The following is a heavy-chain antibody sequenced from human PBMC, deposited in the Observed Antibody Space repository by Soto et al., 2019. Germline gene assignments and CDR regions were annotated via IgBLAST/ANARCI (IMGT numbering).Heavy chain of an antibody. V-gene: IGHV4-38-2*01. CDR2: IKHGGKT. CDR1: GYSISTGHY. D-gene: IGHD4-17*01. CDR3: LGSGEDYGSYIDY. Sequence: PXETLSLTCCVAGYSISTGHYWGWIRQPPGKSLEWMGTIKHGGKTFYNPSLRSRVTFSIDTSKNQLSLRLSSVTAADTAVYYCLGSGEDYGSYIDYWGQGTLVTVSS. J-gene: IGHJ4*02.